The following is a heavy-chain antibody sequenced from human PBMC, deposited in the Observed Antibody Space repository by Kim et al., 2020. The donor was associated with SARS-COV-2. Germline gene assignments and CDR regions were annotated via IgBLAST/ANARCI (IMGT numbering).Heavy chain of an antibody. J-gene: IGHJ5*02. D-gene: IGHD2-15*01. V-gene: IGHV1-46*01. CDR2: INPSGGST. CDR3: ARDGLGYCSGGSCLGNWFDP. CDR1: GYTFTSYY. Sequence: ASVRVSCKASGYTFTSYYMHWVRQAPGQGLEWMGIINPSGGSTSYAQKFQGRVTMTRDTSTSTVYMELSSLRSEDTAVYYCARDGLGYCSGGSCLGNWFDPWGQGTLVTVSS.